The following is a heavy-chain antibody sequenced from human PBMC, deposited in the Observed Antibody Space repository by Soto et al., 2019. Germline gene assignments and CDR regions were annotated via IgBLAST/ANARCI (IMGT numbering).Heavy chain of an antibody. V-gene: IGHV3-33*01. CDR3: ARAFYCSGGSYKRPRGLDY. Sequence: QVQLVESGGGVVQPGRSLRLSCAASGFTFSSYGMHWVRQAPGKGLEWVAVIWYDGSNKYYADSVKGRFTISRDNSKNTLYLQMNSLRAEDTAVYYCARAFYCSGGSYKRPRGLDYWGQGTLVTVSS. D-gene: IGHD2-15*01. CDR2: IWYDGSNK. CDR1: GFTFSSYG. J-gene: IGHJ4*02.